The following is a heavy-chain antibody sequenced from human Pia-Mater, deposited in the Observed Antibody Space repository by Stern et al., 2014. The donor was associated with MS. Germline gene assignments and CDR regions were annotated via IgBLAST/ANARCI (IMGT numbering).Heavy chain of an antibody. CDR1: GFTFSSYS. V-gene: IGHV3-21*01. J-gene: IGHJ4*02. CDR2: ISSSSSYI. Sequence: VHLVESGGGLVKPGGSLRLSCAASGFTFSSYSMNWVRQAPGKGLEWVSSISSSSSYIYYADSVKGRFTISRDNAKNSLYLQMNSLRAEDTAVYYCARDSSSWYGVDYWGQGTLVTVSS. CDR3: ARDSSSWYGVDY. D-gene: IGHD6-13*01.